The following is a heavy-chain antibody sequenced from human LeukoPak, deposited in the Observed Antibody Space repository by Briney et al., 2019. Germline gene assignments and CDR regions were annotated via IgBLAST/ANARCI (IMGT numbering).Heavy chain of an antibody. V-gene: IGHV3-48*01. D-gene: IGHD4-17*01. CDR1: GFTFSSYS. J-gene: IGHJ4*02. CDR3: ARVGRLQYGDYVAFDY. CDR2: ICSSSSTI. Sequence: GGSLRLSCAASGFTFSSYSMNWVRQAPGKGLEWVSYICSSSSTIYYADSVKGRFTISRDNAKNSLYLQMNSLRAEDTAVYYCARVGRLQYGDYVAFDYWGQGTPVTVSS.